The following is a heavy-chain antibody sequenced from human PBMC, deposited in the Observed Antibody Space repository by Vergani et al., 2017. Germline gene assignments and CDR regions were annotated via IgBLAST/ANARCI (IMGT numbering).Heavy chain of an antibody. CDR3: ARAGRTEYGDYDY. V-gene: IGHV3-33*01. Sequence: QVQLVESGGGVVQPGRSLRLSCAASGFTFSSYGMHWVRQAPGKGLEWVAVIWYDGSNKYYADSVKGRFTISRDNSKNTLYLQMNSLRAEDTAVYYCARAGRTEYGDYDYWGQGTLVTVSS. CDR1: GFTFSSYG. J-gene: IGHJ4*02. D-gene: IGHD4-17*01. CDR2: IWYDGSNK.